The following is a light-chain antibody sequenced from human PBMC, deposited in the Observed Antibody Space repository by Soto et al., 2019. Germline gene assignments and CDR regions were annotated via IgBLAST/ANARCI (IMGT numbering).Light chain of an antibody. V-gene: IGKV1-12*01. Sequence: DIQVTQSPSSVSASVGDRVTITCRASQDISSWLAWYQQKPGKAPNLLIYAASSLQSGVPSRFSGSGSGTDFTLSISRLEPEDFAVYYCQLYGSSSYTFGQGTKLEIK. CDR3: QLYGSSSYT. CDR2: AAS. J-gene: IGKJ2*01. CDR1: QDISSW.